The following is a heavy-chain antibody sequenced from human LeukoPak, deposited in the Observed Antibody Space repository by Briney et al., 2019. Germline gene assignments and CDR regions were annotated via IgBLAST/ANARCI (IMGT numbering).Heavy chain of an antibody. CDR3: AKDLGWLGTTAFAY. V-gene: IGHV3-23*01. Sequence: GGSLRLSCAASGFTFSSYAMSWVRQAPGKELEWVSAISGSGGSTYYADSVKGRFTIPRDNSQNTLYLQMNSVRAEDTAVYYCAKDLGWLGTTAFAYWGQGTLVTVSS. CDR1: GFTFSSYA. D-gene: IGHD1-14*01. CDR2: ISGSGGST. J-gene: IGHJ4*02.